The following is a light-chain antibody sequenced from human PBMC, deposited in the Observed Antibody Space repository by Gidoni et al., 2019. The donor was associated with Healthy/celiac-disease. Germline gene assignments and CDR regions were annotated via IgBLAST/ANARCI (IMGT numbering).Light chain of an antibody. CDR3: QQRSNWPPIT. CDR1: QSVSSY. J-gene: IGKJ5*01. CDR2: DAS. V-gene: IGKV3-11*01. Sequence: LSCRASQSVSSYLAWYQQKPGQAPRLLIYDASNRATGIPARFSGSGSGTDFTLTSSSLDPEDIAVYYCQQRSNWPPITFGQGTRLEIK.